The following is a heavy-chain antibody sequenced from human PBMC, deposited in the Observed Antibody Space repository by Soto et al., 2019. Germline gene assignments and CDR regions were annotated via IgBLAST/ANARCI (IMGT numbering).Heavy chain of an antibody. V-gene: IGHV4-34*01. CDR2: INHSGST. D-gene: IGHD6-19*01. Sequence: SETLSLTCAVYGGSFSGYYWSWIRQPPGKGLEWIGEINHSGSTNYNPSLKSRVTISVDTSKNQFSLKLSSVTAADTAVYYCVARRRWRGHDQSYSSGRLDYWGQGTLVTVSS. CDR1: GGSFSGYY. J-gene: IGHJ4*02. CDR3: VARRRWRGHDQSYSSGRLDY.